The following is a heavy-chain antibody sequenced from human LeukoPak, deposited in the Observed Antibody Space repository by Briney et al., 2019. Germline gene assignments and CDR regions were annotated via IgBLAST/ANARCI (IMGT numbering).Heavy chain of an antibody. V-gene: IGHV3-7*03. D-gene: IGHD1-14*01. J-gene: IGHJ4*02. CDR1: GFTFNSYW. Sequence: PGGSLRLSCAASGFTFNSYWMNWVRQAPGKGLEWVANIKRDGSEKYYVDSVKGRFTISRDNAKNSLDLQVNSLRVEDTAVYYCARRPGNWGQGILVTVSS. CDR2: IKRDGSEK. CDR3: ARRPGN.